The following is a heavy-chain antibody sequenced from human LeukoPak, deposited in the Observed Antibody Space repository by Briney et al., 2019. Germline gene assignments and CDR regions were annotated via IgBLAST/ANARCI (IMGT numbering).Heavy chain of an antibody. CDR1: GGSVSSGSYY. Sequence: PSETLPLTCTVSGGSVSSGSYYWSWIRQPPGKGLEWIGYIYYSGSTNYNPSLKSRVTISVDTSKNQFSLKLSSVTAADTAVYYCAREYYYGSGSYYTYFFDYWGQGTLVTVSS. CDR3: AREYYYGSGSYYTYFFDY. CDR2: IYYSGST. V-gene: IGHV4-61*01. D-gene: IGHD3-10*01. J-gene: IGHJ4*02.